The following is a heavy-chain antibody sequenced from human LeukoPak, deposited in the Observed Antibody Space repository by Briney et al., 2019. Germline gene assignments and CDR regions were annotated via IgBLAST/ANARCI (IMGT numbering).Heavy chain of an antibody. V-gene: IGHV3-30*02. Sequence: GGSLRLSCAASGFTFSNYGIHWVRQAPGKGLEWVALIRYDGSSKYYADSVKGRFTISRDNSKNTLYLQMNSLRAEDTAVYYCAKDGKYGSGSYFNGGPDYWGQGTLVTVSS. D-gene: IGHD3-10*01. CDR2: IRYDGSSK. J-gene: IGHJ4*02. CDR1: GFTFSNYG. CDR3: AKDGKYGSGSYFNGGPDY.